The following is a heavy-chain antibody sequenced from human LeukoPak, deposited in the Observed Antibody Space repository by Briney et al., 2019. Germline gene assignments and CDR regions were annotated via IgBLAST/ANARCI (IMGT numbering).Heavy chain of an antibody. J-gene: IGHJ4*02. V-gene: IGHV4-59*12. D-gene: IGHD3-22*01. CDR2: IYYSGST. CDR1: GGSISSYY. CDR3: ARDRDYYDSSLGY. Sequence: SETLSLTCTVSGGSISSYYWSWIRQPPGKGLEWIGYIYYSGSTNYNPSLKSRVTISVDTSKNQFSLKLSSVTAADTAVYYCARDRDYYDSSLGYWGQGTLVTVSS.